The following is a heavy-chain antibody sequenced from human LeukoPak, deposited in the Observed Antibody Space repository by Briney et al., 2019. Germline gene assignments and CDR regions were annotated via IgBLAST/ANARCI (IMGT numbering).Heavy chain of an antibody. CDR1: GGTFSSYA. V-gene: IGHV1-69*05. D-gene: IGHD3-22*01. CDR3: ARDLVHRITMNSFRPQ. CDR2: IIPIFGTA. Sequence: SVKVSCKASGGTFSSYAISWVRQTPGQGLEWMGRIIPIFGTANYAQKFQGRVTITTDESTSTAYMELSSLRSEDTAVYYCARDLVHRITMNSFRPQWGQGTLVTVSS. J-gene: IGHJ4*02.